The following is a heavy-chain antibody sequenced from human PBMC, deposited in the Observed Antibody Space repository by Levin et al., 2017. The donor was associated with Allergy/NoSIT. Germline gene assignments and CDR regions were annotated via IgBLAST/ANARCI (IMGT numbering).Heavy chain of an antibody. J-gene: IGHJ5*02. D-gene: IGHD2-15*01. Sequence: SLTTSGVGVGWLRQPPGKALEWLALIYWDDDKRYSPSLKSRLTITKDTSKNQVVLTMTNMDPVDTATYYCARQNRVVVRTNAFNWFDPWGQGTLVTVSS. V-gene: IGHV2-5*02. CDR2: IYWDDDK. CDR1: SLTTSGVG. CDR3: ARQNRVVVRTNAFNWFDP.